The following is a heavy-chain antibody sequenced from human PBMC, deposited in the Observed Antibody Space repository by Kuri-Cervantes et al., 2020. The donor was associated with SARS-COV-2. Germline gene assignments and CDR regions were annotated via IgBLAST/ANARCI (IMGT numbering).Heavy chain of an antibody. Sequence: ASVKVSCKASGYTFTSYYMHWVRQAPGQGLEWMGIINPSGGSTSYAQKFQGRVTMTRDTSISTAYMGLSRLRSDDTAVYYCARDRYYSKVYYGMDVWGQGTTVTVSS. J-gene: IGHJ6*02. D-gene: IGHD4-11*01. CDR3: ARDRYYSKVYYGMDV. CDR1: GYTFTSYY. V-gene: IGHV1-46*01. CDR2: INPSGGST.